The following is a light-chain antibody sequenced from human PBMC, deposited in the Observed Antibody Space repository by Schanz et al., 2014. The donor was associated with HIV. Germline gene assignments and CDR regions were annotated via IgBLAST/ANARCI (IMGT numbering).Light chain of an antibody. J-gene: IGKJ2*01. CDR1: QTIGRF. Sequence: IQMTQSPSTVSASVGDRVTITCRASQTIGRFLAWYQQKPGIAPVLLIYQASTLETGVPSRFSGSGSGTQFTLTISGLQPDDFATYYCQQCDSYPYTFGQGTKLDIK. CDR3: QQCDSYPYT. CDR2: QAS. V-gene: IGKV1-5*03.